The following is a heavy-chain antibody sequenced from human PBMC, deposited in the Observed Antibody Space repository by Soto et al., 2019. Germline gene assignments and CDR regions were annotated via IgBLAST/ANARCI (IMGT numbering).Heavy chain of an antibody. CDR3: ARHRLYGSGSSHIDY. J-gene: IGHJ4*02. D-gene: IGHD3-10*01. Sequence: SERLSLTCTVXSGSISSYYWSWIRQTAGKGLEWIGRIYTSGSTNYNPSLKSRVTISVDTSKNQFSLKLSSVTAADTAVYYCARHRLYGSGSSHIDYWGQGTLVTVSS. CDR2: IYTSGST. CDR1: SGSISSYY. V-gene: IGHV4-4*07.